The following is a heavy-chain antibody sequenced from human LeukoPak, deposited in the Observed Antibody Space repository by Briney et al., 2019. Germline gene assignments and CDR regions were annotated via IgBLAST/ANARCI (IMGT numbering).Heavy chain of an antibody. CDR1: GFTFSSYA. Sequence: GSLRLSCATSGFTFSSYAMSWVRQAPGKGLEWVSALSDSGVTTYYADSVKGRFTISRDNSKNTLFLQMNSLRVEDTALYFCAKARGSGNSIYFDHWGQGALVTVSS. D-gene: IGHD4-23*01. CDR3: AKARGSGNSIYFDH. J-gene: IGHJ4*02. V-gene: IGHV3-23*01. CDR2: LSDSGVTT.